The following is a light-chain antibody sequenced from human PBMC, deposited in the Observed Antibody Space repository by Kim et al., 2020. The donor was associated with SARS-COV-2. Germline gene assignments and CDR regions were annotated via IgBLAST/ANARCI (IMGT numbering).Light chain of an antibody. CDR1: QSVSSN. Sequence: SPGERATLSCMARQSVSSNLAWYQQKHGQAPRLLIYGATTRATGIPARFSGSGSGTEFTLTISSLQSEDFAVYYWQQYNNWLSWTFGQGTKVDIK. CDR3: QQYNNWLSWT. J-gene: IGKJ1*01. V-gene: IGKV3-15*01. CDR2: GAT.